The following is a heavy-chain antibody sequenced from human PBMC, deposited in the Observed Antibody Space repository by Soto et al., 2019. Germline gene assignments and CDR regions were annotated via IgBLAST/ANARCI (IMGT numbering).Heavy chain of an antibody. V-gene: IGHV3-74*01. CDR3: ARDVLPRYSDSRDS. CDR1: GFTFSNYW. CDR2: IGGDDSPT. D-gene: IGHD4-17*01. Sequence: GGSLRLSCAASGFTFSNYWMHWVRQAPGKGLVWVSAIGGDDSPTGYADSVKGRFTISRDTSRNTLYLHMNSLRPEDTAVYYCARDVLPRYSDSRDSWGPGTQVTVSS. J-gene: IGHJ5*01.